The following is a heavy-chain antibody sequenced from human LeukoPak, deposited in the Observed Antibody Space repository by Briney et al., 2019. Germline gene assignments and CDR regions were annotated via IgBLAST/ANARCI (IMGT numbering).Heavy chain of an antibody. Sequence: SETLSLTCTVSGGPISSGSYYWSWIRQPAGKGLEWIGRIYTSGSTNYNPSLKSRVTISVDTSKNQFSLKLSSVTAADTAVYYCARESGYDAAFDIWGQGTMVTVSS. CDR3: ARESGYDAAFDI. V-gene: IGHV4-61*02. D-gene: IGHD5-12*01. J-gene: IGHJ3*02. CDR1: GGPISSGSYY. CDR2: IYTSGST.